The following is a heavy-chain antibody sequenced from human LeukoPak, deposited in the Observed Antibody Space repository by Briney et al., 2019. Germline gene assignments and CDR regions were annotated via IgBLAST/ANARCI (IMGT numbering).Heavy chain of an antibody. D-gene: IGHD6-19*01. CDR3: AKASEQWPVLTWGDY. Sequence: GGSLRLSCAASGFTFSSYGMHWVRQAPGKGLEWVTVISYDGSNKYYADSVKGRFTISRDNSKNTLYLQMNSLRGEDTAVYYCAKASEQWPVLTWGDYWGQGTLVTVSS. CDR1: GFTFSSYG. J-gene: IGHJ4*02. V-gene: IGHV3-30*18. CDR2: ISYDGSNK.